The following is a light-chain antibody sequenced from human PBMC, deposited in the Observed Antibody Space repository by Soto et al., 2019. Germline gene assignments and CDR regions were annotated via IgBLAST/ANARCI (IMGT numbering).Light chain of an antibody. CDR2: DVS. Sequence: QSALTQPRSVSGSPGQSVTISCTRTSSDVGYYDYVSWYQQHPGKAPKLMIYDVSKRPSGVPDRFSGSKSGNTASLTISGLQGEDEADYYCSSYAGSDVVFGGGTKVTVL. V-gene: IGLV2-11*01. J-gene: IGLJ2*01. CDR3: SSYAGSDVV. CDR1: SSDVGYYDY.